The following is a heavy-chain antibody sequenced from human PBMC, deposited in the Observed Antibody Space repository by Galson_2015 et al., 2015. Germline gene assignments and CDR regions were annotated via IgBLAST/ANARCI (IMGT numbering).Heavy chain of an antibody. J-gene: IGHJ4*02. CDR3: ARGFADIVVVPAVY. CDR1: GGSISSYY. CDR2: IYYSGST. Sequence: LSLTCTVSGGSISSYYWSWIRQPPGKGLEWIGYIYYSGSTNYNPSLKSRVTISVDTSKNQFSLKLSSVTAADTAVYYCARGFADIVVVPAVYWGQGTLVTVSS. D-gene: IGHD2-2*01. V-gene: IGHV4-59*01.